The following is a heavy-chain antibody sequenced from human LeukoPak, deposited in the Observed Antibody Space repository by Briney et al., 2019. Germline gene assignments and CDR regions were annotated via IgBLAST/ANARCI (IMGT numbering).Heavy chain of an antibody. V-gene: IGHV3-11*04. J-gene: IGHJ4*02. CDR1: GFSFSDYY. D-gene: IGHD1-7*01. CDR3: ARVMGNYASDY. Sequence: NHGGSLRLSCAASGFSFSDYYMSWIRQAPGKGLEWVSYISSSGDTMSYADSVKGRFTISRDNAKNSLYLQMSSLRAEDAAIYYCARVMGNYASDYWGQGALVTVSS. CDR2: ISSSGDTM.